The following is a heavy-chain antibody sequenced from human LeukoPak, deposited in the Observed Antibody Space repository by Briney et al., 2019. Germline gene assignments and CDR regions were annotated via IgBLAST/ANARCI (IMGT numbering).Heavy chain of an antibody. CDR2: ISYDGSNK. CDR3: AIARRGLLGRFDY. CDR1: GFTFSSYG. J-gene: IGHJ4*02. Sequence: PGGSLRLSCAASGFTFSSYGMYWVREAPGKGLEWVAVISYDGSNKYYADSVKGRFTISRDNSKNTLYLQMNSLRAEDTAVYYCAIARRGLLGRFDYWGQGTLVTVSS. D-gene: IGHD1-1*01. V-gene: IGHV3-30*03.